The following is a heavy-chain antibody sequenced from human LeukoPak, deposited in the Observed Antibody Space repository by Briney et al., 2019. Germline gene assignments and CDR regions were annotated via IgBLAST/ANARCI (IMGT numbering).Heavy chain of an antibody. CDR2: IYYSGNT. Sequence: SETLSLTCTVSGVSITTYYWSWIRQPPGRGLEWIGFIYYSGNTNYNPSLKSRVTISVDTSKNQFSLKLSSVTAADTAVYYCARAYTSWSFDYWGQGTLVTVSS. CDR3: ARAYTSWSFDY. D-gene: IGHD2-2*02. V-gene: IGHV4-59*01. CDR1: GVSITTYY. J-gene: IGHJ4*02.